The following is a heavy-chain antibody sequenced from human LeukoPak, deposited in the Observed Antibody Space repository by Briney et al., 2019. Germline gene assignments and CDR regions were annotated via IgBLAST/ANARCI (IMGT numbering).Heavy chain of an antibody. D-gene: IGHD3-10*01. V-gene: IGHV3-48*04. CDR3: ARVSGSGSYYNDFDY. J-gene: IGHJ4*02. CDR1: GFTFSSYS. Sequence: PGGSLRLSCAASGFTFSSYSMNWVRQAPGKGLEWVSYISSSSSTIYYADSVKGRFTISRDNAKNSLYLQMNSLRAEDTAVYYCARVSGSGSYYNDFDYWGQGTLVTVSS. CDR2: ISSSSSTI.